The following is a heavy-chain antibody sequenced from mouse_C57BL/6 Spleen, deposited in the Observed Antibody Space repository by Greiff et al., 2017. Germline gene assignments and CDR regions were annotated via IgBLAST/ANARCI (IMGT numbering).Heavy chain of an antibody. Sequence: QVQLQQSGAELVKPGASVKLSCKASGYTFTEYTIHWVKQRPGQGLEWIGWFYTGSGSIKYNEKFKDKATLTADKSSSTVYMELSRLTSEDSAVYFCARHEEGYYGSKYYAMDYWGQGTSVTVSS. V-gene: IGHV1-62-2*01. D-gene: IGHD1-1*01. CDR1: GYTFTEYT. CDR3: ARHEEGYYGSKYYAMDY. J-gene: IGHJ4*01. CDR2: FYTGSGSI.